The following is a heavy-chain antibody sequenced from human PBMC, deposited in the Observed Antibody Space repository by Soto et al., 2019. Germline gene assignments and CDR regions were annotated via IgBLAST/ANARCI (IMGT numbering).Heavy chain of an antibody. CDR2: INHRGST. Sequence: PETLRHTHAVYCGSFRGYYWSGIRQPPGKGLEWIGEINHRGSTNYNPSLKRRVTISVDTSESQFSLKLSSVTAADTAVYYCARVGRIIIVRGGYYHQYRMAVSGQRSTVIGSS. D-gene: IGHD3-10*01. CDR3: ARVGRIIIVRGGYYHQYRMAV. V-gene: IGHV4-34*01. J-gene: IGHJ6*02. CDR1: CGSFRGYY.